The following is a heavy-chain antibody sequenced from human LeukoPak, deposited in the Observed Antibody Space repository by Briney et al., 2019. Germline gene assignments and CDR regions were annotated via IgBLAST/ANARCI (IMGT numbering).Heavy chain of an antibody. CDR1: GGYISSYY. J-gene: IGHJ4*02. CDR2: IYYSGST. D-gene: IGHD5-18*01. CDR3: ARLGYTYGPFDY. V-gene: IGHV4-59*08. Sequence: SETLSLTCTVSGGYISSYYWSWIRQPPGKGLEWIGYIYYSGSTNYNPSLKSRVTISVDTSKNQFSLKLSSVTAADTAVYYCARLGYTYGPFDYWGQGALVTVSS.